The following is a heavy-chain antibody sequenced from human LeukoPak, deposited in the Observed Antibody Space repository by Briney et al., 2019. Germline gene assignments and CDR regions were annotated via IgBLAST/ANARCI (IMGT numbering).Heavy chain of an antibody. D-gene: IGHD1-26*01. V-gene: IGHV3-11*06. J-gene: IGHJ4*02. Sequence: GRFTISRDSAKNSLYLQMNSLRAEDTAVYYCARRLGWELLGFDYWGQGTLVTVSS. CDR3: ARRLGWELLGFDY.